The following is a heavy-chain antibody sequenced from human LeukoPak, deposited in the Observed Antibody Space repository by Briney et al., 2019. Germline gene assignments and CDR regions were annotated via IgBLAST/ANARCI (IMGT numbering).Heavy chain of an antibody. D-gene: IGHD7-27*01. J-gene: IGHJ6*02. CDR2: ISSSGGTT. CDR1: GFTFKSYA. CDR3: ARDRTLGIGGWYYYYGMDV. Sequence: PGGSLRLSGAAYGFTFKSYAIHWVRPAPGKGLEYVSAISSSGGTTYYANSVKGRFTISRDNSKNTLSLQMGSLRAEDMAVYYCARDRTLGIGGWYYYYGMDVWGQGTTVTVSS. V-gene: IGHV3-64*01.